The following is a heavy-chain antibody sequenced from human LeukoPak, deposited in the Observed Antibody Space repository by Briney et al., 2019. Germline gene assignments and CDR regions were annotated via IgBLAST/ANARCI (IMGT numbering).Heavy chain of an antibody. Sequence: SETLSLTCAVYGGSFSGYYWSWIRQPPGKGLEWIGEINHSGSTNYNPSLKSRVTISVDTSKNQFSLKLSSVTAADTAEYYCATMTTVTTLRAFRHWGQGTLVTVSS. CDR2: INHSGST. V-gene: IGHV4-34*01. J-gene: IGHJ1*01. CDR3: ATMTTVTTLRAFRH. D-gene: IGHD4-17*01. CDR1: GGSFSGYY.